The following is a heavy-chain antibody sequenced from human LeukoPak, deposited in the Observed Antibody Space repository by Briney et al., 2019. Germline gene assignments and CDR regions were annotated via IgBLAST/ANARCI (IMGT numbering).Heavy chain of an antibody. CDR1: GFTSSSYS. D-gene: IGHD4-17*01. CDR3: ARDTHLITVNHFDY. J-gene: IGHJ4*02. V-gene: IGHV3-21*01. CDR2: ISSSSSYI. Sequence: GGSLRLSCAASGFTSSSYSMNWVRQAPGKGLEWVSSISSSSSYIYYADSVKGRFTISRDNAKNSLYLQMNSLRAEDTAVYYCARDTHLITVNHFDYWGQGTLVTVSS.